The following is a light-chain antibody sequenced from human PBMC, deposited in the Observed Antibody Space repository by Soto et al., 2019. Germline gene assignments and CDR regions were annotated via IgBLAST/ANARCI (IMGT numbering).Light chain of an antibody. CDR3: MQGTHCPWT. V-gene: IGKV2-30*02. Sequence: DVVMTQSPLSLPVTLGQPASISCGSSHSLIHSDGSTYLSWFHQRPGHSPRRLMYEVSDRDSGVPDRFSGSGAGSDCTLHISRGGAEDVGADNFMQGTHCPWTFGQGNEVQIQ. CDR1: HSLIHSDGSTY. CDR2: EVS. J-gene: IGKJ1*01.